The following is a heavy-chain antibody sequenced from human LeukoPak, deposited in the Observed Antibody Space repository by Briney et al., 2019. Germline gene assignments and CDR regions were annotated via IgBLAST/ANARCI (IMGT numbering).Heavy chain of an antibody. CDR2: IYYSGST. V-gene: IGHV4-59*08. J-gene: IGHJ4*02. CDR1: AGSISSYY. Sequence: SETLSLTCSVSAGSISSYYWSWIRQPPGKGLEWIGYIYYSGSTTYNPSLKSRVTISVDTSKNQFSLNMISVTAADTALYYCTRHGGNYREFDFWGQGTLVTVSS. D-gene: IGHD1-26*01. CDR3: TRHGGNYREFDF.